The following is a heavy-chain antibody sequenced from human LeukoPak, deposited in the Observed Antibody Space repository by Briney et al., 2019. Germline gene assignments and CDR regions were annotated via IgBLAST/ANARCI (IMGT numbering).Heavy chain of an antibody. V-gene: IGHV3-23*01. J-gene: IGHJ4*02. CDR1: GFTFNTNA. Sequence: GGSLRLSCAAAGFTFNTNAMSWVRQAPGKGLEWVSAISGRTGGTYYADSVKGRFTISRDNSKSTLYLQMDSLRAEDTAVYYCAKCGNSGCHLIDYWGQGTLVTVSS. CDR3: AKCGNSGCHLIDY. D-gene: IGHD5-12*01. CDR2: ISGRTGGT.